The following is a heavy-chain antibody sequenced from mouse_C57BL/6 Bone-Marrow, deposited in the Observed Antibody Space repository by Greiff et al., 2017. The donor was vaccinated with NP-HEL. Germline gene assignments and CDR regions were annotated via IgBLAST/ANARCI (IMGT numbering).Heavy chain of an antibody. Sequence: EVKLVESGGGLVQPGGSMKLSCAASGFTFSDAWMDWVRQSPEKGLEWVAEIRNKANNHATYYAESVKGRFTISRDDSKSSVYLQMNSLRAEDTGIYYCTPRIYDGYSRWYFDVWGTGTTVTVSS. J-gene: IGHJ1*03. V-gene: IGHV6-6*01. CDR2: IRNKANNHAT. CDR3: TPRIYDGYSRWYFDV. CDR1: GFTFSDAW. D-gene: IGHD2-3*01.